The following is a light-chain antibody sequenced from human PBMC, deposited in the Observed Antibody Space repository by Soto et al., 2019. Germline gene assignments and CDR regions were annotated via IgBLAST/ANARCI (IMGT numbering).Light chain of an antibody. CDR3: QQYNHWPAWLT. V-gene: IGKV3-15*01. CDR1: QSVSSN. J-gene: IGKJ4*01. Sequence: EIVLTQSPATLSVSPGERATPSCRASQSVSSNLAGYQQKPGQAPRLLIYSASTRAPGIPGWFSGSGSGEEFTLTVSSLQSEDFAVYYCQQYNHWPAWLTFGGGTKVEIK. CDR2: SAS.